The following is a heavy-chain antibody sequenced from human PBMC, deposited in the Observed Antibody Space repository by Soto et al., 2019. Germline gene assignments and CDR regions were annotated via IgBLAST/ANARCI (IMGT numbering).Heavy chain of an antibody. CDR3: ARSAMVYKYYFDY. D-gene: IGHD5-18*01. Sequence: SETLSLTCTVSGGSISSYYWSWIRQPPGKGLEWIGYIYYSGSTNYNPSLKSRVTISVDTSKNQFSLKLSSVTAADTAVYYCARSAMVYKYYFDYWGQGTLVTVSS. CDR1: GGSISSYY. J-gene: IGHJ4*02. CDR2: IYYSGST. V-gene: IGHV4-59*01.